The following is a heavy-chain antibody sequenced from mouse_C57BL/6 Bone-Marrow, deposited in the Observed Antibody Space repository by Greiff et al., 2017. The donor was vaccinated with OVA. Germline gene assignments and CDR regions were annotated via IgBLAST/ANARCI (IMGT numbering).Heavy chain of an antibody. CDR1: GFTFSSYA. D-gene: IGHD2-4*01. Sequence: EVKLEESGGGLVKPGGSLKLSCAASGFTFSSYAMSWVRQTPAKRLEWVATISDGGSYTYYPANVKGRFTISRDNAKNNLYLQMSHLKAEDTAMYYCARVGLRRGGYFDYWGQGTTLTVSS. CDR3: ARVGLRRGGYFDY. V-gene: IGHV5-4*03. J-gene: IGHJ2*01. CDR2: ISDGGSYT.